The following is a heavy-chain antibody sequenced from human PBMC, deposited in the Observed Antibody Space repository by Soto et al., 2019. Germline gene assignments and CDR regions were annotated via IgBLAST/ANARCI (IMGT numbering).Heavy chain of an antibody. CDR3: ARIAAAGVYYFDY. J-gene: IGHJ4*02. D-gene: IGHD6-13*01. CDR1: GYTFTSYA. CDR2: INAGNGNT. Sequence: GASVKVSCKASGYTFTSYAMHWVRQAPGQRLEWMGWINAGNGNTKYSQKFQGRVTITRDTSASTAYMELSSLRSEDTAVYYCARIAAAGVYYFDYWGQGTLVTVSS. V-gene: IGHV1-3*01.